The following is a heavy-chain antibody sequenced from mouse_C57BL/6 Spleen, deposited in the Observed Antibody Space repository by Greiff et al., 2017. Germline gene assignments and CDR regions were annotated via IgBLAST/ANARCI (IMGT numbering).Heavy chain of an antibody. Sequence: VQLQQSGPELVKPGASVQISCKASGYSFTDYNMNWVKQSNGKSLEWIGVITPNYGTTSYTHKFKGKATLTVDQSSSTAYMQLNSLTSEDSAVYYGARGGGTVWFAYWGQGTLVTVSA. D-gene: IGHD4-1*01. V-gene: IGHV1-39*01. CDR1: GYSFTDYN. CDR3: ARGGGTVWFAY. CDR2: ITPNYGTT. J-gene: IGHJ3*01.